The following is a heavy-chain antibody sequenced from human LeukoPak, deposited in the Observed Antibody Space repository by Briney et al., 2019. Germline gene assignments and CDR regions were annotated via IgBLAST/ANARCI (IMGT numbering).Heavy chain of an antibody. D-gene: IGHD3-10*01. Sequence: ASVKVSCKASGYTFTGYYMHWVRQAPGQGLEWMGWINPNSGGTNYAQKFQGRVTMTRDTSISTAYMEVSRLRSDDTAVYYCARGFGELYYYYYYMDVWGKGTTVTVSS. CDR1: GYTFTGYY. J-gene: IGHJ6*03. V-gene: IGHV1-2*02. CDR2: INPNSGGT. CDR3: ARGFGELYYYYYYMDV.